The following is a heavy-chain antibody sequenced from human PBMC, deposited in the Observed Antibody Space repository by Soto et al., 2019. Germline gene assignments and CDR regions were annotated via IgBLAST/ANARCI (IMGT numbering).Heavy chain of an antibody. J-gene: IGHJ6*02. V-gene: IGHV4-39*01. CDR1: GGSISSSSYY. Sequence: PSETLSLTCTVSGGSISSSSYYWGWIRQPPGKGLEWIGSIYYSGSTYYNPSLKSRVTISVDTSKNQFSLKLSSVTAADTAVYYCARLAEYCSGGSCRYYYYGMDVWGQGTTVTVSS. CDR3: ARLAEYCSGGSCRYYYYGMDV. CDR2: IYYSGST. D-gene: IGHD2-15*01.